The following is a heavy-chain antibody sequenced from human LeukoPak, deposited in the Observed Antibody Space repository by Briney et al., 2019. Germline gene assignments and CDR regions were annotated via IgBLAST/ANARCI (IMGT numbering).Heavy chain of an antibody. CDR3: AKEGRSLQTY. Sequence: GGSLRLSCAASGFMFSSNWMSWVRLAPGKGLGWVANIKEDGTETYYVDSVKGRFTISRDNAKNSLYLQMNSLRVEDTAVYYCAKEGRSLQTYWGQGTLVTVSS. J-gene: IGHJ4*02. V-gene: IGHV3-7*03. CDR2: IKEDGTET. D-gene: IGHD5-24*01. CDR1: GFMFSSNW.